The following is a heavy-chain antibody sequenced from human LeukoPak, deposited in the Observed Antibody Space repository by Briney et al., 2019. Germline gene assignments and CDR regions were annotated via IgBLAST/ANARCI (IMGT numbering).Heavy chain of an antibody. J-gene: IGHJ6*02. D-gene: IGHD3-10*01. Sequence: PGGSLRLSCAASGFTFSSYSMNWVRQAPGKGLEWLSVIYSGGNTYYADSVKGRFTTSRDNSKNTLYLQMNSLRAEDTAVYYCASSGSPYYYYYYGMDVWGQGTTVTVSS. CDR2: IYSGGNT. V-gene: IGHV3-NL1*01. CDR3: ASSGSPYYYYYYGMDV. CDR1: GFTFSSYS.